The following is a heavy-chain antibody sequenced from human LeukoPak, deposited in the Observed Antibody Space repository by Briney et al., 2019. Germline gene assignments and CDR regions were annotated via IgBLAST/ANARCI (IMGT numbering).Heavy chain of an antibody. CDR1: GGSISSSNW. V-gene: IGHV4-4*02. CDR3: ARAYYDFWSGYYGY. CDR2: IYHSGST. Sequence: SETLSLTCAVSGGSISSSNWWSWVRQPPGKGLEWIGEIYHSGSTNYNPSLKSRVTISVDKSKNQFSLKLSSVTAADTAVYYCARAYYDFWSGYYGYWGQGTLVTVSS. J-gene: IGHJ4*02. D-gene: IGHD3-3*01.